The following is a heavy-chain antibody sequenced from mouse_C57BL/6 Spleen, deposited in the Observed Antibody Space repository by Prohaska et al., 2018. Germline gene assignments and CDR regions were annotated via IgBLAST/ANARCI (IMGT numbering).Heavy chain of an antibody. CDR1: GFTFSGFW. J-gene: IGHJ1*03. Sequence: EVQLLETGGGLVQPGGSRGPSCEGSGFTFSGFWMSWVRQTPGKTLEWIGDINSDGSAINYAPSIKDRFTIFRDNDKSTLYLQMSNVRSEDTATYFCMRYGGNYWYFDVWGTGTTVTVSS. CDR2: INSDGSAI. D-gene: IGHD1-1*02. V-gene: IGHV11-2*01. CDR3: MRYGGNYWYFDV.